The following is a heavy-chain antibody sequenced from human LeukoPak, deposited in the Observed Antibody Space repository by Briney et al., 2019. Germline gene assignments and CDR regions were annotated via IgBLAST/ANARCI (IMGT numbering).Heavy chain of an antibody. V-gene: IGHV4-34*01. D-gene: IGHD5-18*01. CDR1: GGSLSGYY. J-gene: IGHJ5*02. CDR3: ARDSVDTAMSFWFDP. CDR2: INHSGST. Sequence: PSETLSLTCAVYGGSLSGYYWSWVRQPPGRGLEWIGEINHSGSTNYNPSLKSRVTISVDTSKNQFSLKLSSVTAADTAVYYCARDSVDTAMSFWFDPWGQGTLVTVSS.